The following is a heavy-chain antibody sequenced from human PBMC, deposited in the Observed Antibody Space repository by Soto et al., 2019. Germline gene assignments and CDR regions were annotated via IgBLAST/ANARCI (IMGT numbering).Heavy chain of an antibody. CDR1: EFTFDKYY. Sequence: GWSLRLSCAASEFTFDKYYMTWVRQAPGKGPEWVANIKPDGSEQYYVDTVKGRFTISRDNGNNSLYLQMNSLRAEDTAVYFCSRGNWNYYYGFDVWGQGTPVTVSS. J-gene: IGHJ6*02. CDR3: SRGNWNYYYGFDV. CDR2: IKPDGSEQ. D-gene: IGHD1-20*01. V-gene: IGHV3-7*01.